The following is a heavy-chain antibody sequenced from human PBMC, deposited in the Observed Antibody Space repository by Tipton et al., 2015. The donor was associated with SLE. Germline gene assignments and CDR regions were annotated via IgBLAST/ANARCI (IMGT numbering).Heavy chain of an antibody. D-gene: IGHD3-3*01. CDR1: GFTFSSYA. J-gene: IGHJ4*02. CDR2: ISYDGSNK. Sequence: SLRLSCAASGFTFSSYAMHWVRQAPGKGLEWVAVISYDGSNKYYADSVKGRFTISRDNSKNTLYLQMNSLRAEDTAVYYCARSYYDCWSGYSLLGYWGQGTLVTVSS. V-gene: IGHV3-30-3*01. CDR3: ARSYYDCWSGYSLLGY.